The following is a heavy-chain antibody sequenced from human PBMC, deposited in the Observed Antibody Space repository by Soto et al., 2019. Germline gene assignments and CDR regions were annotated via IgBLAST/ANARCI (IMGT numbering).Heavy chain of an antibody. D-gene: IGHD3-22*01. CDR2: IIPIFGTA. V-gene: IGHV1-69*13. CDR1: GGTFSSYA. CDR3: ARGPGDSSGYYYNWFDP. Sequence: SVKVSCKASGGTFSSYAISWVRQAPGQGLEWMGGIIPIFGTANYAQKFQGRVTITADESTSTAYMELSSLRSEDTAVYYFARGPGDSSGYYYNWFDPWGQGTLVTVSS. J-gene: IGHJ5*02.